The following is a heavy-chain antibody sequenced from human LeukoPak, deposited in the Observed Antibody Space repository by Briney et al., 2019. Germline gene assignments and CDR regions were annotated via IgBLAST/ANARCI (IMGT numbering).Heavy chain of an antibody. Sequence: SVKVSCKASGGTFSSYAISWVRQAPGQGLERMGRIIPILGIANYAQKFRGRVTITADKSTSTAYMELSSLRSEDTAVYYCAREASYYDILTGYLDYWGQGTLVTVSS. CDR1: GGTFSSYA. CDR3: AREASYYDILTGYLDY. J-gene: IGHJ4*02. CDR2: IIPILGIA. V-gene: IGHV1-69*04. D-gene: IGHD3-9*01.